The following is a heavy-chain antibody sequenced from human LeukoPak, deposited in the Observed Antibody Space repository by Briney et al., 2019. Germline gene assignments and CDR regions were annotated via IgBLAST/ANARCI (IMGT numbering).Heavy chain of an antibody. CDR3: ARDQVLDRYSYGFDY. CDR1: GYSISSGYY. V-gene: IGHV4-38-2*02. J-gene: IGHJ4*02. D-gene: IGHD5-18*01. CDR2: IYHSGST. Sequence: PSETLSLTCTVSGYSISSGYYWGWIRQPPGKGLEWIGSIYHSGSTYYNPSLKGRVTISVDTSKNQFSLKLSSVTAADTAVYYCARDQVLDRYSYGFDYWGQGTLITVSS.